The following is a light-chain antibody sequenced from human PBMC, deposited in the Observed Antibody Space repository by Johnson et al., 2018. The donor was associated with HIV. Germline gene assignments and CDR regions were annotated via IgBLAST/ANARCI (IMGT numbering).Light chain of an antibody. V-gene: IGLV1-51*02. Sequence: QSVLTQPPSVSAAPGQKVTISCSGSSANIGDNSVSWYQQLPGTAPKLLIYENNKRPSGIPDRFSGSKSGTSATLGITGLQTGDEADYYCGTWDSSLSAYVFGTGTKVTLL. CDR2: ENN. CDR1: SANIGDNS. CDR3: GTWDSSLSAYV. J-gene: IGLJ1*01.